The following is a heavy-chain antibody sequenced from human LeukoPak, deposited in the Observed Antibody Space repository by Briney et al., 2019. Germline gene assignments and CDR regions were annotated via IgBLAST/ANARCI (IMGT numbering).Heavy chain of an antibody. Sequence: PSETLFLTCTVSGGSISSYYWSWIRQPPGKGLEWIGRIYTSGSTNYNPSLKSRVTISVDTSKNQFSLKLSSVTAADTAVYYCARVAPPYYDFWSGYHSPPYYYYYMDVWGKGTTVTVSS. J-gene: IGHJ6*03. CDR2: IYTSGST. CDR1: GGSISSYY. V-gene: IGHV4-4*08. CDR3: ARVAPPYYDFWSGYHSPPYYYYYMDV. D-gene: IGHD3-3*01.